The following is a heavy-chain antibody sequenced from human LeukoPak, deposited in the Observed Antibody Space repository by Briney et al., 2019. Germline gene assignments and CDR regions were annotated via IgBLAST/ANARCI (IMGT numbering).Heavy chain of an antibody. CDR3: ARDGPSVAGTRYYYYYGMDV. Sequence: GGSLRLSCAASGFTFSSYSMNWVRQAPGKGLEWVSYISSSSSTIYYADSVKGRFTIPRDNAKNSLYLQMNSLRDEDTAVYYCARDGPSVAGTRYYYYYGMDVWGQGTTVTVSS. CDR2: ISSSSSTI. D-gene: IGHD6-19*01. V-gene: IGHV3-48*02. J-gene: IGHJ6*02. CDR1: GFTFSSYS.